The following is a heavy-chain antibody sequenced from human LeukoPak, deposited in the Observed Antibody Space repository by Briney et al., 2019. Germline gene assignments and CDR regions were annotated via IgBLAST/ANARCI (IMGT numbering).Heavy chain of an antibody. CDR1: GYTFTNYG. J-gene: IGHJ3*02. Sequence: ASVRVSCKTSGYTFTNYGISWVRQAPGLGLEWMGWISAYNGNTNYAQKVQGRVTMTTDTSTSTAYMELRSLRFDDTAVYYCARDQSVRLLQTSSTYFKHVFAIWGQGSMVTVSS. D-gene: IGHD6-13*01. V-gene: IGHV1-18*01. CDR3: ARDQSVRLLQTSSTYFKHVFAI. CDR2: ISAYNGNT.